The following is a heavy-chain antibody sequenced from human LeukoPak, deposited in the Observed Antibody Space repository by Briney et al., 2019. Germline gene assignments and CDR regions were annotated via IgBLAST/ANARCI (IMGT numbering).Heavy chain of an antibody. J-gene: IGHJ3*02. CDR1: GGSVSSGSYY. CDR3: ARETTYYYGSGLDAFDI. D-gene: IGHD3-10*01. V-gene: IGHV4-61*01. CDR2: IYYSGST. Sequence: PSETLSLTCTVSGGSVSSGSYYWRWIRQPPGKGLEWIGYIYYSGSTNYNPSLKSRVTISVDTSKNQFSLKLSSVTAADTAVYYCARETTYYYGSGLDAFDIWGQGTMVTVSS.